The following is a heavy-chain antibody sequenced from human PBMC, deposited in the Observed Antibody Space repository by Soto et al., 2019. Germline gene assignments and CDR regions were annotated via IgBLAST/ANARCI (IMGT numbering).Heavy chain of an antibody. J-gene: IGHJ4*02. CDR1: GFSLSTSGVG. D-gene: IGHD6-13*01. V-gene: IGHV2-5*01. CDR2: IYWNDDK. CDR3: VDRVDSNSPAY. Sequence: QITLKESGPTLVKPTQTLTLTCTFSGFSLSTSGVGVGWIRQPPGKALEWLALIYWNDDKRYSPSLKSRLTITKDTSKKQVVLRMPNMDTVDTATFSCVDRVDSNSPAYRCQGTMVTVTS.